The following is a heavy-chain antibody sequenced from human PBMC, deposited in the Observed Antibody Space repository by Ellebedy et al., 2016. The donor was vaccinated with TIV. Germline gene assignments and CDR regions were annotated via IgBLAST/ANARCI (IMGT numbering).Heavy chain of an antibody. J-gene: IGHJ6*02. D-gene: IGHD1-7*01. CDR2: IYHSGST. V-gene: IGHV4-30-2*01. Sequence: LRLSXAVSGGSINSGGYSWSWIRQPPGKGLEWIGYIYHSGSTSHNPSLKSRVTISVDRSKNQFSLNLSSVTAADTAVYYCAGAVLGTYGIDVWGQGTTVTVSS. CDR1: GGSINSGGYS. CDR3: AGAVLGTYGIDV.